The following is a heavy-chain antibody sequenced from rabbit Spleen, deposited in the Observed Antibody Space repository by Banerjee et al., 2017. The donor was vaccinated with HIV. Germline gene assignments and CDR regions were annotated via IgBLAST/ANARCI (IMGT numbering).Heavy chain of an antibody. Sequence: QEQLEESGGDLVKPEGSLTLTCTASRFSFSSDYWMYWVRQAPGKGLEWIACIYGGRSDSTYYASWARGRFTISKTSSTTVTLQMTSLTAADTATYFCARDNGSGDYIDVYFDLWGPGTLVTVS. CDR1: RFSFSSDYW. D-gene: IGHD1-1*01. J-gene: IGHJ4*01. CDR2: IYGGRSDST. CDR3: ARDNGSGDYIDVYFDL. V-gene: IGHV1S45*01.